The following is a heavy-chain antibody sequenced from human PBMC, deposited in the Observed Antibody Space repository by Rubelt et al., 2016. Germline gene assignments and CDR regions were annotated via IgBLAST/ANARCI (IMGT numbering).Heavy chain of an antibody. D-gene: IGHD6-19*01. Sequence: QLQLQESGPGLVKPSETLSLTCTVSGGSISSSSYYWGWIRQPPGKGLEWIGSIYYSGSTYYNPSLKSRVTIAVDTSKNQFCLKLSSVTAADTAVYYCARLSSGWYYFDYWGQGTLVTVSS. J-gene: IGHJ4*02. CDR3: ARLSSGWYYFDY. V-gene: IGHV4-39*01. CDR1: GGSISSSSYY. CDR2: IYYSGST.